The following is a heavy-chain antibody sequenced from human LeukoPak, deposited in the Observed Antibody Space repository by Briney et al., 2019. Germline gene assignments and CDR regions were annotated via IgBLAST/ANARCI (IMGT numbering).Heavy chain of an antibody. Sequence: ASVKVSCKASGYTFTGYYMHWVRHAPGQGLEWMGWINPNSGGTNYAQKFQGRGTMTRDTSISTAYMELSRLRSDDTAVYYCARDQGGNTFDYWGQGTLVTVSS. CDR2: INPNSGGT. V-gene: IGHV1-2*02. J-gene: IGHJ4*02. CDR1: GYTFTGYY. D-gene: IGHD4-23*01. CDR3: ARDQGGNTFDY.